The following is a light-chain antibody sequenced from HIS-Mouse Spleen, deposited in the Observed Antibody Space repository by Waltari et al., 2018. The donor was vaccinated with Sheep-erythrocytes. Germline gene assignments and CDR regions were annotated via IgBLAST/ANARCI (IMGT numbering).Light chain of an antibody. J-gene: IGKJ4*01. CDR3: QQYGSSPFT. V-gene: IGKV3-20*01. Sequence: IVLTQSPGPLSLSPGERATLSCRASQSVSSSYLAWYQQKPGQAPRLLIYGASSRDTGIPDRFSGSGSGTDFTLTISRLEPGDFAVYYCQQYGSSPFTFGGGTKVEIK. CDR2: GAS. CDR1: QSVSSSY.